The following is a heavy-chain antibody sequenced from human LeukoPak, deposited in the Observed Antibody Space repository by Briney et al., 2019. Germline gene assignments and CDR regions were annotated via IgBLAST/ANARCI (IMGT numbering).Heavy chain of an antibody. CDR2: VIPIFGTA. V-gene: IGHV1-69*13. CDR1: GGTFSIYA. CDR3: ARDGMGGNEYYFDY. D-gene: IGHD4-23*01. J-gene: IGHJ4*02. Sequence: ASVKVSCKASGGTFSIYAISWVRQPPSQGLEWMGVVIPIFGTANYAQKFQGRVTITADESTSTAYMELSSLRSEDTAVYYCARDGMGGNEYYFDYWGQGTLVTVSS.